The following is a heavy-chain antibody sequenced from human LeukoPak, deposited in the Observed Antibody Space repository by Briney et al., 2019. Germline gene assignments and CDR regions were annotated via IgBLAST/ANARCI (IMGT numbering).Heavy chain of an antibody. J-gene: IGHJ6*03. CDR1: GGSISSYY. Sequence: ETLSLTCTVSGGSISSYYWSWIRQPPGKGLEWIGYIYYSGSTNYNPSLKSRVTISVDTSKNQFSLKLSSVTAADTAVYYCARTIYSSGWYRYYYYYMDVWGKGTTVTISS. CDR2: IYYSGST. V-gene: IGHV4-59*01. CDR3: ARTIYSSGWYRYYYYYMDV. D-gene: IGHD6-19*01.